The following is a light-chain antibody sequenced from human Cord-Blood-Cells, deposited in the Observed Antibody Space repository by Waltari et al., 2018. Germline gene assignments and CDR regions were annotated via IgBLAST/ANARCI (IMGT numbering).Light chain of an antibody. J-gene: IGKJ4*01. V-gene: IGKV3-15*01. CDR3: QQYNNWLT. CDR1: QSVSSN. Sequence: PATLSVSPGERATLSCRASQSVSSNLAWYQQKPGQAPRLLIYGASTRATGIPARFSGSGSGTEFTLTISSLQSEDFAVYYCQQYNNWLTFGGGTKVEIK. CDR2: GAS.